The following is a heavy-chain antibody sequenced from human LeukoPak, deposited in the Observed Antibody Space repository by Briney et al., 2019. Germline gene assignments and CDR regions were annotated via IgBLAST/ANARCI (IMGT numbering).Heavy chain of an antibody. Sequence: GESLKISCKGSGYSFTSYWIGWVRQMPGKGLEWMGIIYPGDSDTRYSPSFQGQVTISADKSISTAYLQWSSLKASDTAVYYCARHKDYYYDSSGYLFDYWGQGTLVTVSS. CDR3: ARHKDYYYDSSGYLFDY. CDR2: IYPGDSDT. D-gene: IGHD3-22*01. V-gene: IGHV5-51*01. CDR1: GYSFTSYW. J-gene: IGHJ4*02.